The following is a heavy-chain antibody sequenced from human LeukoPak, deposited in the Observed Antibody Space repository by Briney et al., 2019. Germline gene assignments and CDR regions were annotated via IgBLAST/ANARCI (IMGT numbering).Heavy chain of an antibody. Sequence: ASVKVSCKASGYTFTSYGISWVRQAPGQGLEWMGWISAYNGNTNYVQKLQGRVTMTTDTSTSTAYMELRSLRSDDTAVYYCARDLSDYVWGSYRSRQKSYFDYWGQGTLVTVSS. J-gene: IGHJ4*02. CDR3: ARDLSDYVWGSYRSRQKSYFDY. V-gene: IGHV1-18*01. CDR1: GYTFTSYG. CDR2: ISAYNGNT. D-gene: IGHD3-16*02.